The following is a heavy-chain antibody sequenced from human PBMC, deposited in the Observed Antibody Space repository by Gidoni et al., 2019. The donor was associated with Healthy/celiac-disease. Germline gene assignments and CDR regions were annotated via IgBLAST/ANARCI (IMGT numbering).Heavy chain of an antibody. CDR1: GFTFSSYD. V-gene: IGHV3-13*01. CDR2: IGTAGDT. CDR3: ARGGSSDYYYGMDV. Sequence: EVQLVESGGGLVQPGGSLRLSCAASGFTFSSYDMHCVRQATGKGLEWVSAIGTAGDTYYPGSVKGRFTISRENAKNSLYLQMNSLRAGDTAVYYCARGGSSDYYYGMDVWGQGTTVTVSS. J-gene: IGHJ6*02. D-gene: IGHD6-19*01.